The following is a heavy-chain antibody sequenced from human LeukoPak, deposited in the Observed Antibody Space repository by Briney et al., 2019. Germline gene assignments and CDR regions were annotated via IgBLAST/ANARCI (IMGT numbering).Heavy chain of an antibody. Sequence: ASVKVSCKASGYTFTSYGISWVRQAPGQGLEWMGWTSAYNGNTNYAQKLQGRVTMTTDTSTSTAYMELRSLRSDDTAVYYCARDSMIVVVITYYYYGMDVWGQGTTVTVSS. CDR1: GYTFTSYG. D-gene: IGHD3-22*01. CDR2: TSAYNGNT. CDR3: ARDSMIVVVITYYYYGMDV. J-gene: IGHJ6*02. V-gene: IGHV1-18*01.